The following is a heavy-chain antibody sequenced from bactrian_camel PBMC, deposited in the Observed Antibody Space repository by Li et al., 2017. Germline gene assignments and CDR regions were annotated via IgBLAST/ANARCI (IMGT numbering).Heavy chain of an antibody. V-gene: IGHV3S53*01. CDR2: IDPYGIS. CDR1: GYDFSMHC. Sequence: HVQLVESGGGSVQAGGSLRLSCVGSGYDFSMHCMGWFRQAPGKEREGVATIDPYGISRYADSVKGRFTISQDRSKNTVFLQMTSLSPEDTAVYYCAAGLLGSGVLRGCLGRPQSAYNYWGQGTQVTVS. J-gene: IGHJ4*01. D-gene: IGHD3*01. CDR3: AAGLLGSGVLRGCLGRPQSAYNY.